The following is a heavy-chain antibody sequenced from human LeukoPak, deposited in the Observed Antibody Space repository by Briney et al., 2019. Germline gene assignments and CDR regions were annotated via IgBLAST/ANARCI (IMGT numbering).Heavy chain of an antibody. Sequence: GGSLRLSCTVSGFTFSSYAMSWVRQAPGKGLEWVSAISSTGSYTYHADSVKGRFTISRDNSKNTLYLQMNSLRVEDTGVYYCARPAGTYDYSYGMDVWGQGTTVTVSS. CDR3: ARPAGTYDYSYGMDV. CDR1: GFTFSSYA. J-gene: IGHJ6*02. D-gene: IGHD6-19*01. CDR2: ISSTGSYT. V-gene: IGHV3-23*01.